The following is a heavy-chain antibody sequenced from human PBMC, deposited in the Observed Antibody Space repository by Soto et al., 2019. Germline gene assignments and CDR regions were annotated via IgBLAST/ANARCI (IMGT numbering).Heavy chain of an antibody. CDR3: ASEDDYGYRYINYGLDV. J-gene: IGHJ6*02. CDR2: ISFDGTKK. CDR1: GFTFNIYA. Sequence: GSLRLSCAASGFTFNIYALHWVRQAPGKGLEWVAVISFDGTKKYYSDSVKGRFTISRDNLKNTLYLQMNNLRVEDAALYFCASEDDYGYRYINYGLDVWGQGTTVTVSS. V-gene: IGHV3-30-3*01. D-gene: IGHD4-17*01.